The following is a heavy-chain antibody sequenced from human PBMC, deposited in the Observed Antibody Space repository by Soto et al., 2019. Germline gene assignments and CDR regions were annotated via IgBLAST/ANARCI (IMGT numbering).Heavy chain of an antibody. D-gene: IGHD1-26*01. J-gene: IGHJ4*02. V-gene: IGHV3-48*02. CDR3: SRGVVGGTTD. CDR1: GFTFRSYS. CDR2: ISSSSSTT. Sequence: GGSLRLSCAASGFTFRSYSMNWVRQSPGKGLEWVSYISSSSSTTYYADSVKGRFTISRDNAKNSLYLQMNSLRDEDTALYYCSRGVVGGTTDWGQGTLGTVAS.